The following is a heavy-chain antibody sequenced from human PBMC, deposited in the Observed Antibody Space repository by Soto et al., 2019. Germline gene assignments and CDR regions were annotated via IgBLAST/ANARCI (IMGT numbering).Heavy chain of an antibody. CDR1: GGSVTSGSYY. V-gene: IGHV4-39*07. CDR3: ARAMDYGDFSFDP. J-gene: IGHJ5*02. D-gene: IGHD4-17*01. CDR2: INHSGST. Sequence: SETLSLTCTVSGGSVTSGSYYWGWIRQPPGKGLEWIGEINHSGSTNYNPSLKSRVTISVDTSKNQFSLKLSSVTAADTAVYYCARAMDYGDFSFDPWGQGTLVTVSS.